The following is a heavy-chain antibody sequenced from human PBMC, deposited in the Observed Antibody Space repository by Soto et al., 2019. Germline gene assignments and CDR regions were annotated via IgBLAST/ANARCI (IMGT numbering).Heavy chain of an antibody. CDR3: AHRRWYSSSSWFDP. Sequence: QITLKESGPTLVKPTQPLTLTCTFSGFSLSTSGVGVGWIRQPPGKALEWLALIYWDDDKRYSPSLKSRLTITKDTSKNQVVLTMTNMDPVDTATYYCAHRRWYSSSSWFDPWGQGTLVTVSS. J-gene: IGHJ5*02. CDR2: IYWDDDK. CDR1: GFSLSTSGVG. V-gene: IGHV2-5*02. D-gene: IGHD6-6*01.